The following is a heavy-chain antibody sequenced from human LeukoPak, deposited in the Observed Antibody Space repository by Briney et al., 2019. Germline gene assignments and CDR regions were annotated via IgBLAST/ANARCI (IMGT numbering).Heavy chain of an antibody. CDR2: ISGSGGST. CDR3: AKDLTDYDSSGYYYSPPFDY. D-gene: IGHD3-22*01. J-gene: IGHJ4*02. V-gene: IGHV3-23*01. CDR1: GFAFSSYA. Sequence: GGSLRLSCAASGFAFSSYAMSWVRQAPGKGLEWVSAISGSGGSTYYADSVKGRFTISRDNSKNTLYLQMNSLRAEDTAVYYCAKDLTDYDSSGYYYSPPFDYWGQGTLVTVSS.